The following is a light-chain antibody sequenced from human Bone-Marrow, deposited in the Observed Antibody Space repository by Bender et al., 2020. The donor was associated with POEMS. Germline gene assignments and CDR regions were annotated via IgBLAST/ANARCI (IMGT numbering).Light chain of an antibody. CDR3: CSYAGSRPLV. CDR1: SSDVGTYNL. J-gene: IGLJ3*02. V-gene: IGLV2-23*01. CDR2: EGS. Sequence: QSALTQPASVSGSPGQSITISCTGTSSDVGTYNLVSWYQQLPGKAPKLMIYEGSKRPSGVSNRFSGSKSGNTASLTISGLQAEDEGDYFCCSYAGSRPLVFGGGTKLTVL.